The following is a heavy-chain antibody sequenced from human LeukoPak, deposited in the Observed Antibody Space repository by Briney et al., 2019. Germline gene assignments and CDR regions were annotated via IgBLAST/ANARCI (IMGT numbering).Heavy chain of an antibody. CDR2: ISSSGSTI. Sequence: GGSLRLSCAASGFTFSSYEMNWVRQAPGKGLEWVSYISSSGSTIYYADSVKGRFTISRDNAKNSLYLQMNSLRAEDTAVYYCARAASRYCSGGSCYSGGYFDYWGQGTLVTVSS. CDR1: GFTFSSYE. CDR3: ARAASRYCSGGSCYSGGYFDY. D-gene: IGHD2-15*01. V-gene: IGHV3-48*03. J-gene: IGHJ4*02.